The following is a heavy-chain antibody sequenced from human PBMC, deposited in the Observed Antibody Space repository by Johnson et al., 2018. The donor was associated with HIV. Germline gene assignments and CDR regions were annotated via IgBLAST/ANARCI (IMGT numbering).Heavy chain of an antibody. CDR2: INWNGGRT. D-gene: IGHD7-27*01. CDR1: GFAVSSKT. V-gene: IGHV3-23*04. J-gene: IGHJ3*02. CDR3: ARGRDSTGDGGAFDI. Sequence: VQLVESGGGVVQPGGSLRLSCAASGFAVSSKTMSWVRQAPGKGLEWVSGINWNGGRTGHADSVKGRFTISRDNSKNTLYLQMNSLRAEDTAVYYCARGRDSTGDGGAFDIWGQGTMVTVSS.